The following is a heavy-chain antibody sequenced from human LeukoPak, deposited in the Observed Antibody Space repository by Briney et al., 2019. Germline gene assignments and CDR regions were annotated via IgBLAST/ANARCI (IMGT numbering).Heavy chain of an antibody. J-gene: IGHJ5*02. CDR3: ARDMTTVTTDVWFDP. D-gene: IGHD4-17*01. V-gene: IGHV1-69*04. Sequence: SVKVSCKASGGTFSSYAISWVRQSPGQGLEWMGRIIPILGIANYAQKFQGRVTITADKSTSTAYMELSSLRSEDTAVYYCARDMTTVTTDVWFDPWGQGTLVTVSS. CDR2: IIPILGIA. CDR1: GGTFSSYA.